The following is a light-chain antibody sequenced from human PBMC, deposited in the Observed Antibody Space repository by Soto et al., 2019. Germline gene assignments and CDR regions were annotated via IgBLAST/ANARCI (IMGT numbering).Light chain of an antibody. CDR3: QQSYSAPPYT. CDR1: QSISSW. V-gene: IGKV1-5*03. CDR2: KAS. J-gene: IGKJ2*01. Sequence: DIQMTQSPSTLSASVGDRVTITCRASQSISSWLAWYQQKPGKAPKLLIYKASSLESGVPSRFSGSGSGTEFTLTISSLQPDDFATYYCQQSYSAPPYTFGQGTKVEIK.